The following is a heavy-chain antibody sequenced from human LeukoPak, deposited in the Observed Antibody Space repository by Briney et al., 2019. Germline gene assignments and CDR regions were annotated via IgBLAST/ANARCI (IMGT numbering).Heavy chain of an antibody. J-gene: IGHJ4*02. CDR2: IYYSGST. CDR1: GGSISTSSYY. V-gene: IGHV4-39*07. Sequence: SETLSLTCTVSGGSISTSSYYWGWIRQPPGKGLECIGNIYYSGSTYYNPSLTSRVTISVDTSKNQFSLKLSAVTAADTAVYYCARFSGFGDFDYWGQGTLVTVSS. CDR3: ARFSGFGDFDY. D-gene: IGHD3-10*01.